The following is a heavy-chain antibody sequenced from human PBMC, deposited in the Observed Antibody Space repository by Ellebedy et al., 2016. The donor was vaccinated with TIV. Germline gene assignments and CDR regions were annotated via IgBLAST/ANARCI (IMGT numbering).Heavy chain of an antibody. J-gene: IGHJ4*02. D-gene: IGHD6-19*01. V-gene: IGHV3-23*01. Sequence: PGGSLRLSCAASGFTFSHYAMSWVRQAPGKGLEWVSAFSADGVNTYHADSVKGRFTISRDNSKNTLYLQMNSLRAEDTAVYYCSTRGWLYYFDDWGQGTLVTVSS. CDR1: GFTFSHYA. CDR3: STRGWLYYFDD. CDR2: FSADGVNT.